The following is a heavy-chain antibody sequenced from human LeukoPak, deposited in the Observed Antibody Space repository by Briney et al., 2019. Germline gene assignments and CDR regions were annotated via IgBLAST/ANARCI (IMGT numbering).Heavy chain of an antibody. CDR2: INTDGSRT. J-gene: IGHJ5*02. CDR3: ARDLRQTNWYDP. V-gene: IGHV3-74*01. CDR1: GFTFSSHW. Sequence: PGGSLRLSCAASGFTFSSHWMHWVRQAPGKGLVWVSHINTDGSRTTYADSVKGRFTISRDNAKNTLYLQMNSLIAEDTAVYYCARDLRQTNWYDPWGQGTLVTVSS.